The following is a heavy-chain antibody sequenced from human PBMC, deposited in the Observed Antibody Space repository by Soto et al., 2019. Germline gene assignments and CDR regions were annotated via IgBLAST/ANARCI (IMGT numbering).Heavy chain of an antibody. CDR2: ILYDGTNE. CDR3: ARDDYANARAFDI. V-gene: IGHV3-33*01. CDR1: GFTFSSDG. Sequence: QVQLVESGGGVVQPGRSLRLSCAASGFTFSSDGMHWVRQAPGKGLEWVAVILYDGTNENYGDSVKGRFTISRDNSKNTLYLQMNSLRAEDTAVYYCARDDYANARAFDIWGQGTMVTVSS. J-gene: IGHJ3*02. D-gene: IGHD4-17*01.